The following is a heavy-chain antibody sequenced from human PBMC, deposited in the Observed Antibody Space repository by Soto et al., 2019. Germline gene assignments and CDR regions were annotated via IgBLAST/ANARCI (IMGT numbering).Heavy chain of an antibody. V-gene: IGHV3-13*01. CDR2: IGTAGDT. CDR1: GFTFSSYD. CDR3: ARAPPAKVPSGAFDI. D-gene: IGHD2-2*01. J-gene: IGHJ3*02. Sequence: EVQLVESGGGLVQPGGSLRLSCAASGFTFSSYDMHWVRQATGKGLEWVSAIGTAGDTYYPGSVKGRFTISRENAKNSLYLQMNRLRAEDTAVYYCARAPPAKVPSGAFDIWGQGTMVTVSS.